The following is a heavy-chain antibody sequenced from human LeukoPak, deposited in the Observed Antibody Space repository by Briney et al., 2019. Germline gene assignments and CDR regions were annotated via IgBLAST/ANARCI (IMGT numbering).Heavy chain of an antibody. Sequence: ASVKVSCKASGNTLNSNYMHWVRQAPGQGLEWMGIINLSGGSTSYAQKFQGRVTMTRDTSTSTVYMELSSLRSEDTAVYYCARAPTSMEVTPISLWGQGTLVTVSS. V-gene: IGHV1-46*02. CDR3: ARAPTSMEVTPISL. J-gene: IGHJ4*02. CDR2: INLSGGST. D-gene: IGHD4-23*01. CDR1: GNTLNSNY.